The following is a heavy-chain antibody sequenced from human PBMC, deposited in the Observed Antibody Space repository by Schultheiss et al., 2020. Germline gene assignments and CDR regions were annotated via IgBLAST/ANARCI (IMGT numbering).Heavy chain of an antibody. D-gene: IGHD5-12*01. CDR1: GYSFTRYW. V-gene: IGHV5-51*01. CDR2: IYPGDSDT. CDR3: ARAQAEMGYGYYFDY. J-gene: IGHJ4*02. Sequence: GESLKISCKGSGYSFTRYWIGWVRQMPGKGLEWMGIIYPGDSDTRYSPSFQGQVTISADKSTNTAHLQWSSLKASDTAMYYCARAQAEMGYGYYFDYWGQGTRVTVSS.